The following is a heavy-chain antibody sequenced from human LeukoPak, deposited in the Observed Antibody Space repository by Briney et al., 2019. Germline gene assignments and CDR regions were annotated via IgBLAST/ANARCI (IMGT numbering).Heavy chain of an antibody. Sequence: PVKVSCKASGGTFSSYAISWVRQAPGQGLEWMGRIIPILGIANYAQKFQGRVTITADKSTSTAYMELSSLRSEDTAVYYCARDIVAAAETNWFDPWGQGTLVTVSS. CDR2: IIPILGIA. CDR3: ARDIVAAAETNWFDP. J-gene: IGHJ5*02. CDR1: GGTFSSYA. V-gene: IGHV1-69*04. D-gene: IGHD6-13*01.